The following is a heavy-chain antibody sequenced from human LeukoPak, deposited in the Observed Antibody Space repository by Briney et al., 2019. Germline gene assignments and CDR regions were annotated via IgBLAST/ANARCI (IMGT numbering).Heavy chain of an antibody. J-gene: IGHJ4*02. CDR2: ISYDGSNK. Sequence: HPGGSLRLSCAASGFTFSSYGMHWVRQALGKGLEWVAVISYDGSNKYYADSVKGRFTISRDNSKNTLCLQMNSLRAEDTAVYYCARGAIAARPWADYFDYWGQGTLVTVSS. D-gene: IGHD6-6*01. V-gene: IGHV3-30*03. CDR1: GFTFSSYG. CDR3: ARGAIAARPWADYFDY.